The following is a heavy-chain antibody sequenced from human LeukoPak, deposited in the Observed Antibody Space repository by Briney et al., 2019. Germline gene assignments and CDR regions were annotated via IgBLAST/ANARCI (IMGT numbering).Heavy chain of an antibody. V-gene: IGHV3-30*04. CDR1: GFTLSSYA. J-gene: IGHJ4*02. Sequence: PGGSLRLSCEVSGFTLSSYAMHWVRQAPGKGLEWVAVISSDGSKKDYADSVKGRFTISRDNSKNTLYLQMNSLRAEDTAVYYCARGAHKRDDYGGFFDYWGQGTLVTVSS. CDR3: ARGAHKRDDYGGFFDY. CDR2: ISSDGSKK. D-gene: IGHD4-23*01.